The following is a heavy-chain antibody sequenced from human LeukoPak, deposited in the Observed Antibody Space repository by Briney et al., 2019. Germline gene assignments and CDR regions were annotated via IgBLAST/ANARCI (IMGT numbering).Heavy chain of an antibody. Sequence: PSETLSLTCAVYGGSFSGYYWGWIRQPPGKGLEWIGSIYYSGSTYYNPSLKSRVTISVDTSKNQFSLKLSSVTAADTAVYYCARHFGPSNPLYYYGSGNDYGMDVWGQGTTVTVSS. D-gene: IGHD3-10*01. CDR1: GGSFSGYY. J-gene: IGHJ6*02. V-gene: IGHV4-39*01. CDR2: IYYSGST. CDR3: ARHFGPSNPLYYYGSGNDYGMDV.